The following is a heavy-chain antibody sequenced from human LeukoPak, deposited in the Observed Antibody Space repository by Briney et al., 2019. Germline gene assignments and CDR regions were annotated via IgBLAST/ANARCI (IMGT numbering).Heavy chain of an antibody. CDR1: RFTFNSYT. CDR2: ISSDGINE. V-gene: IGHV3-30-3*01. CDR3: AKDWNDASYYYYGMDV. Sequence: GGSLRLSCAASRFTFNSYTMHWVRQAPGKGLEWVAVISSDGINEHYADSVKGRFTISRDNSKNTLYLQMNSLRTEDTAVYYCAKDWNDASYYYYGMDVWGQGTTVTVSS. D-gene: IGHD1-1*01. J-gene: IGHJ6*02.